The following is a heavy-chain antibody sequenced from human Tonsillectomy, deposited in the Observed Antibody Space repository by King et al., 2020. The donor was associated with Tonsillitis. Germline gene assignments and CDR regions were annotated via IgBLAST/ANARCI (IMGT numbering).Heavy chain of an antibody. V-gene: IGHV5-51*01. CDR2: IYPGDSDT. CDR3: ARHGGSPYYYVSSGYNYPDY. Sequence: VQLVESGAEVKKPGESLKISCKASGYTFTNYWIGWVRQMPGKGLEWMGIIYPGDSDTRYSPSFQGQVTISADKSISTASLQWSSLKPSDTAMYYCARHGGSPYYYVSSGYNYPDYWGQGTLVTVSS. D-gene: IGHD3-22*01. CDR1: GYTFTNYW. J-gene: IGHJ4*02.